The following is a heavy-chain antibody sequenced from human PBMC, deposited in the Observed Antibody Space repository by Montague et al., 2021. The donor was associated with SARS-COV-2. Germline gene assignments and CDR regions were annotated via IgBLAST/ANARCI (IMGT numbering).Heavy chain of an antibody. D-gene: IGHD6-13*01. Sequence: SETLSLTCAVSGGSIRSNNWWSWVRQPPGKGLVWFGEIYHSGSTNYNKSLTSRVTMSGDKSENQFSLNLNSLTAADTAVYYCARTGSIRGSSWFSKYWYFDLWGRGSLVTVSS. V-gene: IGHV4-4*02. CDR1: GGSIRSNNW. CDR3: ARTGSIRGSSWFSKYWYFDL. CDR2: IYHSGST. J-gene: IGHJ2*01.